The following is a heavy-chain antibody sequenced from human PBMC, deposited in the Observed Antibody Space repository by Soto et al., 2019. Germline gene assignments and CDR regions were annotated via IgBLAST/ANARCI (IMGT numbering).Heavy chain of an antibody. J-gene: IGHJ5*02. CDR2: IYYSGST. CDR1: GGSISSSSYY. V-gene: IGHV4-39*07. CDR3: ARGNTIFGVVRNWFDP. Sequence: SETLSLTCTVSGGSISSSSYYWGWIRQPPGKGLEWIGSIYYSGSTYYNPSLKSRVTISVDTSKNQFSLKLSSVTAADTAVYYCARGNTIFGVVRNWFDPWGQGTLVTVSS. D-gene: IGHD3-3*01.